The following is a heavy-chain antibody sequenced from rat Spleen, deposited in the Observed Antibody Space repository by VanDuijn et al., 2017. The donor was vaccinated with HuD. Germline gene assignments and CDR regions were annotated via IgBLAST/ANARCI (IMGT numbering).Heavy chain of an antibody. J-gene: IGHJ2*01. CDR1: GFTFSNYW. CDR3: TTGYYDGYYLVFDY. V-gene: IGHV5-58*01. Sequence: EVQLVETGGGLVQPGRSLKLSCVASGFTFSNYWMYWVRQAPGKGLEWVSSISSDGDYTYYPDSVKGRFTISRDNAKSSLYLQMDSLRSEDTATYYCTTGYYDGYYLVFDYWGQGVMVTVSS. CDR2: ISSDGDYT. D-gene: IGHD1-12*03.